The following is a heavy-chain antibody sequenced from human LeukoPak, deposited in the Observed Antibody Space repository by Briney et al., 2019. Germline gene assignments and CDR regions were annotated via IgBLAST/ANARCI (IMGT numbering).Heavy chain of an antibody. D-gene: IGHD3-10*01. CDR1: GFTFSDPY. Sequence: GGSLRLSCEASGFTFSDPYMSWIRQAPGKGLECLSYISGSGTDINYADSVRGRFTISRDNAKNLLYLQMNSLRAEDTAVYYCATPVPHGSDPSLYYYYMDVWGKGTTVTISS. V-gene: IGHV3-11*01. CDR3: ATPVPHGSDPSLYYYYMDV. CDR2: ISGSGTDI. J-gene: IGHJ6*03.